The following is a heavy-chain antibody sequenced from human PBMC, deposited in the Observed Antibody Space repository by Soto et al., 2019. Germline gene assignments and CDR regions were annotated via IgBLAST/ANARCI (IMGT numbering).Heavy chain of an antibody. Sequence: QMQLQESGPGLVKPSQTLSLTCTVSRGSISSGGYYWSWIRHHPGKGLEWIGSIFYSGIHHYNPSLKSRCSMSVDTSKRQLSLRLRFGTAADTAVYYCARGRTYYDPWGQGTLVTVSS. V-gene: IGHV4-31*03. D-gene: IGHD3-10*01. CDR3: ARGRTYYDP. CDR1: RGSISSGGYY. J-gene: IGHJ5*02. CDR2: IFYSGIH.